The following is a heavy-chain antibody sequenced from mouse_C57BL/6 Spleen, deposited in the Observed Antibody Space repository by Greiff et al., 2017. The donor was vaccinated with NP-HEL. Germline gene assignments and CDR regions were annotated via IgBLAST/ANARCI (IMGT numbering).Heavy chain of an antibody. J-gene: IGHJ1*03. CDR3: ARDYYGSRDWYFDV. V-gene: IGHV5-4*01. CDR2: ISDGGSYT. CDR1: GFTFSSYA. Sequence: EVNVVESGGGLVKPGGSLKLSCAASGFTFSSYAMSWVRQTPEKRLEWVATISDGGSYTYYPDNVKGRFTISRDNAKNNLYLQMSHLKSEDTAMYYCARDYYGSRDWYFDVWGTGTTVTVSS. D-gene: IGHD1-1*01.